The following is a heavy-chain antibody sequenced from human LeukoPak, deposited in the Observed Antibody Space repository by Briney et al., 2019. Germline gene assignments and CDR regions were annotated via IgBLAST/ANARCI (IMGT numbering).Heavy chain of an antibody. CDR1: GYTFTSYG. D-gene: IGHD3-10*01. V-gene: IGHV1-46*01. CDR3: AREYGSGTGYNY. Sequence: VASVKVSCKASGYTFTSYGISWVRQAPGQGLEWMGIINPSGGSTSYAQKFQGRVTMTRDMSTSTVYMELSSLRSEDTAVYYCAREYGSGTGYNYWGQGTLVTVSS. CDR2: INPSGGST. J-gene: IGHJ4*02.